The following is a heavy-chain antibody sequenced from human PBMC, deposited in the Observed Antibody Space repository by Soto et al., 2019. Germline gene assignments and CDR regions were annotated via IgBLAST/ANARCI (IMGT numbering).Heavy chain of an antibody. D-gene: IGHD3-3*01. Sequence: VKVSCKVSGYTLTELSMHWVRQAPGKGLEWMGGFDPEDGETIYAQKFQGRVTMTEDTSTDTAYMELSSLRSEDTAVYYCATWAIFGVSNSDGYFDLWGRGTLVTVSS. CDR3: ATWAIFGVSNSDGYFDL. CDR1: GYTLTELS. J-gene: IGHJ2*01. CDR2: FDPEDGET. V-gene: IGHV1-24*01.